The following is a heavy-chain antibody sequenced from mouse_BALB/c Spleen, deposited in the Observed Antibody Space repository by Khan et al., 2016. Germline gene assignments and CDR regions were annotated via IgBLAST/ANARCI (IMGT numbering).Heavy chain of an antibody. Sequence: EVQLQESGPSLVKPSQTLSLTCSVTGDSITSGYWNWIRNFPGNKLEYMGYINYSGSAHYNPSLKSRISITRDTSKNQYYLQLNSVTTVDIDTYYCARSNRNDVWFAYWGQGTLVTVSA. CDR3: ARSNRNDVWFAY. CDR1: GDSITSGY. D-gene: IGHD2-14*01. J-gene: IGHJ3*01. V-gene: IGHV3-8*02. CDR2: INYSGSA.